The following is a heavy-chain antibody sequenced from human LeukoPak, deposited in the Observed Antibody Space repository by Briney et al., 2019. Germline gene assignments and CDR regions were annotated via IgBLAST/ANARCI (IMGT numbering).Heavy chain of an antibody. CDR2: IRYDGSNK. J-gene: IGHJ1*01. V-gene: IGHV3-30*02. D-gene: IGHD2-15*01. Sequence: GGSLRLSCAASGFTFSSYGMHWVRQAPGKGLEWVAVIRYDGSNKYYADSVKGRFTISRDNSKNTLYLQMNSLRAEDTAVYYCAKDGDCSGGSCYSYEYFQHWGQGTLVTVSS. CDR3: AKDGDCSGGSCYSYEYFQH. CDR1: GFTFSSYG.